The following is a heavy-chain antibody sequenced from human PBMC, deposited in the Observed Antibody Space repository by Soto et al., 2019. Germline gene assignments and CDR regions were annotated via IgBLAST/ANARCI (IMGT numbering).Heavy chain of an antibody. J-gene: IGHJ5*02. CDR3: AGMPYTSGPRFDP. V-gene: IGHV4-30-2*01. CDR2: IYQSGVT. CDR1: GDSYSISTYS. D-gene: IGHD6-19*01. Sequence: SETLSLTCNMSGDSYSISTYSWSWIRQPPGKALQWIGFIYQSGVTSYNPSLASRVSISLDRSNNQCSLKLKSVTAADTAVYFCAGMPYTSGPRFDPWGPGTLVTISS.